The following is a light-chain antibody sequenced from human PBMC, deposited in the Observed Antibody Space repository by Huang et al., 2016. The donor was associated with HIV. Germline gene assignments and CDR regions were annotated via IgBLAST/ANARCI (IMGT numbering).Light chain of an antibody. CDR3: QQYYASPQT. V-gene: IGKV4-1*01. J-gene: IGKJ1*01. CDR1: QSVFSTSTNTDY. CDR2: WSS. Sequence: DIVMAQSPVSLAVSLGERATLTCRSSQSVFSTSTNTDYLAWFQQKPGQPPKLLLFWSSTREGGVPDRFSGSGSGTHFTLTIANLEADDAAIYYCQQYYASPQTFGQGTRV.